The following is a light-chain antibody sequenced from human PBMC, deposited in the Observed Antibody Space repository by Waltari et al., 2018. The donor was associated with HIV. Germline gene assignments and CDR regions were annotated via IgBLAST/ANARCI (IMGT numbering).Light chain of an antibody. V-gene: IGKV3-11*01. J-gene: IGKJ1*01. CDR2: DAS. CDR3: QQRSNWPPWS. Sequence: PGERATLSCWASQSVGSLLAWYQQRPGQSPSLLIYDASRRATGVPARFSGSGSGTNFTLTIKNLEPEDVAIYYCQQRSNWPPWSFGQGTRVDIK. CDR1: QSVGSL.